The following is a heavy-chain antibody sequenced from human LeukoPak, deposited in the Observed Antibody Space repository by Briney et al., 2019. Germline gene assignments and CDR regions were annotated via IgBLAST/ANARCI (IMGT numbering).Heavy chain of an antibody. CDR2: FYDGGST. CDR1: GASISGSPYY. J-gene: IGHJ4*02. D-gene: IGHD3-10*01. Sequence: PSETLSPTCTVSGASISGSPYYWGWLRQSPGKGLEWIGSFYDGGSTYYNPSLESRVIVSVGTSKNQFSLNMRSVTAADTAMYYCGRPYRVYGHFPFDYWGQGILVTVSS. CDR3: GRPYRVYGHFPFDY. V-gene: IGHV4-39*01.